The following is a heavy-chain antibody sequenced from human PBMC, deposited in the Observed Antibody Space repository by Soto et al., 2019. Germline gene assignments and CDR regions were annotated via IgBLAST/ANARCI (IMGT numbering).Heavy chain of an antibody. CDR1: GFTFSDHY. D-gene: IGHD2-2*01. CDR2: SKNKADSYTT. CDR3: ARAGQLLLGYYGMDV. V-gene: IGHV3-72*01. Sequence: HPGGSLRLSCAASGFTFSDHYMDWVRQAPGKGLEWVGRSKNKADSYTTEYAASVKGRFTISRDGSKNSLYLQMNSLRAEDTAVYYCARAGQLLLGYYGMDVWGQGTTVTVSS. J-gene: IGHJ6*02.